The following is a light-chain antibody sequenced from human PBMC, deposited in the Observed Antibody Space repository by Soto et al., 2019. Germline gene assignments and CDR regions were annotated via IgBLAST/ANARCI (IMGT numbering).Light chain of an antibody. J-gene: IGKJ1*01. CDR2: AAS. CDR1: QDIGND. Sequence: DIQMTQSPSSLSASVGDRVTSTCRSSQDIGNDLGWYQHQPGKAPKRLIYAASSLQSGVPSRFSGSGSGTEFTLTISSLQPEDSATYYCLQHNSYPPTFGQGTKVDIK. CDR3: LQHNSYPPT. V-gene: IGKV1-17*01.